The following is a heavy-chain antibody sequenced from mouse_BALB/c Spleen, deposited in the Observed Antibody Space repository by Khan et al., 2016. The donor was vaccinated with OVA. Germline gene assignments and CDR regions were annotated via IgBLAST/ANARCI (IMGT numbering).Heavy chain of an antibody. J-gene: IGHJ2*01. CDR1: GYSITSDYA. CDR2: ISYRGDT. V-gene: IGHV3-2*02. CDR3: ASMILYYYGSSFEWYYFDY. D-gene: IGHD1-1*01. Sequence: VQLKESGPGLVKPSQSLSLTCTVTGYSITSDYAWNWIRQFPGNKLEWMGHISYRGDTAYNPSLKSRIPFTRDTSKNQFFLTLNSVTTEDTATYCCASMILYYYGSSFEWYYFDYWGQGTTLTVSS.